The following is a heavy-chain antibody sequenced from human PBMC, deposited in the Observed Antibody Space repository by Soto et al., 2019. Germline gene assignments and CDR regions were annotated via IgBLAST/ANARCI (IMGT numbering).Heavy chain of an antibody. Sequence: ASVKVSCKASGYSFTRYGIGWARQAPGQGLEWMGWINAYNGNTNYAQSLQGRLTLTTDTSTTTAYMELRSLRSNDTAIYYCAMVDVYVTPSPQDVWGQGTMVTVSS. D-gene: IGHD3-16*01. J-gene: IGHJ6*02. CDR2: INAYNGNT. V-gene: IGHV1-18*01. CDR3: AMVDVYVTPSPQDV. CDR1: GYSFTRYG.